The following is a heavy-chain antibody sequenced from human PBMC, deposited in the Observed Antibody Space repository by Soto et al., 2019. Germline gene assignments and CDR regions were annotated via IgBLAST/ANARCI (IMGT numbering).Heavy chain of an antibody. CDR1: GYTFTDNY. D-gene: IGHD6-6*01. V-gene: IGHV1-2*02. CDR2: INPNTGGT. CDR3: ARDFSSSADGFDY. Sequence: GASVKVSCKASGYTFTDNYIHWVRQAPGHGLEWMGWINPNTGGTNYEQTSQGRATMTRDTYITTAYMELSRLRSDDTAVYYCARDFSSSADGFDYWGQGTMVTVSS. J-gene: IGHJ4*02.